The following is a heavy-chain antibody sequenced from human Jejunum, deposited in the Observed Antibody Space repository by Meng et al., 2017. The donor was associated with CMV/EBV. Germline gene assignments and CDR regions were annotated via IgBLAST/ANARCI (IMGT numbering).Heavy chain of an antibody. CDR1: GYSLNPYD. D-gene: IGHD5-12*01. Sequence: SCKASGYSLNPYDITWVRQAPGQGLEWVAWISAYSGNTESAQKFQDRVTLTIETSTSTAYLELTNLRSDDTAVYYCARGGYNSSPDYWGQGTLVTVSS. CDR2: ISAYSGNT. V-gene: IGHV1-18*01. J-gene: IGHJ4*02. CDR3: ARGGYNSSPDY.